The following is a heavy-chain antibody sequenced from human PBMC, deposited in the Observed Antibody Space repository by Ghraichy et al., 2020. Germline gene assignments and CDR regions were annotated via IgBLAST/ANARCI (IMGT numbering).Heavy chain of an antibody. CDR3: AITPDLLLWFGESDH. CDR1: GYTFTSYD. J-gene: IGHJ4*02. CDR2: MNPNSGNT. Sequence: ASVKVSCKASGYTFTSYDINWVRQATGQGLEWMGWMNPNSGNTGYAQKFQGRVTMTRNTSISTAYMELSSLRSEETAVYYCAITPDLLLWFGESDHWGQGTLVTVSS. D-gene: IGHD3-10*01. V-gene: IGHV1-8*01.